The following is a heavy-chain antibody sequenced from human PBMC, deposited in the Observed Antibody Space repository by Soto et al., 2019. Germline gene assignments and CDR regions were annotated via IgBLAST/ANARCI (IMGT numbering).Heavy chain of an antibody. V-gene: IGHV3-11*01. J-gene: IGHJ4*02. D-gene: IGHD6-6*01. Sequence: QVQLVESGGGLVKPGGSLRLSCAASGFTFSDYYMSWIRQAPGTGLEWVSYISNSGRTLYYADSMKGRFTISRDNAKNSLYLQINSLRSEDTAVYYCARDLVAVSGGVYSSSSGGYFFDFWGQGTLVTVSS. CDR1: GFTFSDYY. CDR3: ARDLVAVSGGVYSSSSGGYFFDF. CDR2: ISNSGRTL.